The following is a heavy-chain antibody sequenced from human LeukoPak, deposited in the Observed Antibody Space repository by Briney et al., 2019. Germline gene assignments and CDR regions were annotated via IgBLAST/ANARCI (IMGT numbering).Heavy chain of an antibody. J-gene: IGHJ4*02. CDR2: IYYSGST. CDR1: GGSISSGGYY. V-gene: IGHV4-61*08. Sequence: PSETLSLTCTVSGGSISSGGYYWSWIRQHPGKRLEWLGYIYYSGSTNYNPSLKSRVTISVDTSKNQFSLKLSSVTAADTAVYYCARRRRATPILFDYRGQGTLVTVSS. D-gene: IGHD5-12*01. CDR3: ARRRRATPILFDY.